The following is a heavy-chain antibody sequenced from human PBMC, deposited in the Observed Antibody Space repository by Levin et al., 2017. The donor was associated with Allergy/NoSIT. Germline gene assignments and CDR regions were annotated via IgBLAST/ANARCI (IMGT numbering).Heavy chain of an antibody. CDR2: IYDDGST. CDR1: GFSVSTHY. J-gene: IGHJ4*02. D-gene: IGHD2-2*01. V-gene: IGHV3-53*01. CDR3: TKGHYSGVYQ. Sequence: GESLKISCAASGFSVSTHYMTWVRQGPGKGLECVSVIYDDGSTYYADSVRGRFTISRDNSKNTLSLQMYSLRDDDTAVYYCTKGHYSGVYQWGQGTLVTVSS.